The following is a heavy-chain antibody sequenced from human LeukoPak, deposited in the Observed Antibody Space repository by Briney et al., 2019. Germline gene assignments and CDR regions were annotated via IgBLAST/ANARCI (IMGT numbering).Heavy chain of an antibody. CDR1: GGSISSNGYY. CDR2: IYYSGST. D-gene: IGHD3-10*01. V-gene: IGHV4-39*01. J-gene: IGHJ4*02. CDR3: ARLMMVRGVIDS. Sequence: PSETLSLTCTVSGGSISSNGYYWGWIRQPPGKGLEWIGSIYYSGSTYYNPSLKSRVTISVDTSKNQFSLKLSSVTAADTAVYYCARLMMVRGVIDSWGQGTLVTVSS.